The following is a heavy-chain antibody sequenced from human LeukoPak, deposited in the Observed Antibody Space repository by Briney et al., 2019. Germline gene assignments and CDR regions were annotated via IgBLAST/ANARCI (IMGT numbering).Heavy chain of an antibody. CDR1: GGSISSGSYY. CDR3: ARFLWFGELLEYNWFDP. Sequence: PSKTLSLTCTVSGGSISSGSYYWSWIRQPAGKGLEWIGRIYTSGSTNYNPSLKSRVTISVDTSKNQFSLKLSSVTAADTAVYYCARFLWFGELLEYNWFDPWGQGTLVTVSS. D-gene: IGHD3-10*01. V-gene: IGHV4-61*02. J-gene: IGHJ5*02. CDR2: IYTSGST.